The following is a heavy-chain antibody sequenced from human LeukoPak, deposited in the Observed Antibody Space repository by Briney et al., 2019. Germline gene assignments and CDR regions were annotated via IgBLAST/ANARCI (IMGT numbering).Heavy chain of an antibody. V-gene: IGHV4-4*07. Sequence: SETLSLTCTVSGGSISNYYWSWIRQPAGKGLEWIGRIFTSGSTNYNPSLKSRVTMSIDTSKNQFSLKLSSVTAADTAVYYCASSTAVAGEVDAFDIWGQGTMVTVSS. J-gene: IGHJ3*02. CDR2: IFTSGST. CDR1: GGSISNYY. CDR3: ASSTAVAGEVDAFDI. D-gene: IGHD6-19*01.